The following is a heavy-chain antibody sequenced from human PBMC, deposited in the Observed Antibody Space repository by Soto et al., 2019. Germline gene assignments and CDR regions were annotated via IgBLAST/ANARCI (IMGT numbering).Heavy chain of an antibody. CDR2: ISYDGSNK. CDR1: GFTFSSYG. CDR3: AKDQNSAWLFDY. J-gene: IGHJ4*02. D-gene: IGHD6-19*01. Sequence: PGGSLRLSCAASGFTFSSYGMHWVRQAPGKGLEWVAVISYDGSNKYYADSVKGRYTIYRDNSKNTLYLQMNSLRAEDTAVYYCAKDQNSAWLFDYWGQGT. V-gene: IGHV3-30*18.